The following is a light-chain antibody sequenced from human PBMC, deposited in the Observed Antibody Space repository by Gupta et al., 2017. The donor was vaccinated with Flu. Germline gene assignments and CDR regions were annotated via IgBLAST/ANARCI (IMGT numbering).Light chain of an antibody. V-gene: IGKV1-39*01. CDR1: QSIGNY. Sequence: DIQRTQSPSSLSASVGDRVTITCRASQSIGNYLNWYQHKPGKAPKLLIYAASSLQSGVPSRFSGSGSGTDFTLTISRLQAEDSAAYYCQQRYATPYTFGQGTKVEIK. CDR3: QQRYATPYT. J-gene: IGKJ2*01. CDR2: AAS.